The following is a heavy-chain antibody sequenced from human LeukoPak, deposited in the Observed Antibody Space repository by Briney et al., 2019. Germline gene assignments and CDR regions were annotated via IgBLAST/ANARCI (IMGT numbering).Heavy chain of an antibody. J-gene: IGHJ4*02. D-gene: IGHD2-2*01. V-gene: IGHV3-30*02. CDR1: GFTFSSYG. CDR3: AKESIIPAASYYFDY. Sequence: GGSLRLSCAASGFTFSSYGMHWVRQAPGKGLEWVAFTRYDGSNKYYADSVKGRFTISRDNSKNTLYLQMNSLRAEDTAVYYCAKESIIPAASYYFDYWGQGTLVTVSS. CDR2: TRYDGSNK.